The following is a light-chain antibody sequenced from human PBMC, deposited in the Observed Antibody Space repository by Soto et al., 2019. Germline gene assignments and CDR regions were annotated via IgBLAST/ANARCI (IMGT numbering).Light chain of an antibody. V-gene: IGKV1-33*01. CDR2: DAS. CDR3: XXYDNLPRT. J-gene: IGKJ1*01. Sequence: DIQMTQSPSSLSASVGDRVTITCQASQDISXYLNWYQQKPGKAPKLLIYDASNLETGVPSRFSGSGSGTDFTFTISSLXPEXIATYXXXXYDNLPRTFGQGTKVEIK. CDR1: QDISXY.